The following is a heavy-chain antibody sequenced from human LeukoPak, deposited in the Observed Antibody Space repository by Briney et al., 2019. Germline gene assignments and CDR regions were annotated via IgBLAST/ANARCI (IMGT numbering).Heavy chain of an antibody. CDR1: GYSFTSYW. Sequence: GESLKISCKGSGYSFTSYWIGWVRQMPGKGLEWMGIIYPGDSDTRYSPSFQGHVTISADKSISTAYLQWSSLKASDTAMYYCARRIGYYDSSGPNFDYWGQGTLVTVSS. V-gene: IGHV5-51*01. D-gene: IGHD3-22*01. CDR2: IYPGDSDT. CDR3: ARRIGYYDSSGPNFDY. J-gene: IGHJ4*02.